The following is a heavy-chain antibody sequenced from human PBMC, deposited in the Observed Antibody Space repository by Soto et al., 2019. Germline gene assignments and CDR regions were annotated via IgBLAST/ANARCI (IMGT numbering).Heavy chain of an antibody. V-gene: IGHV1-2*04. D-gene: IGHD3-3*01. Sequence: ASVKVSCKASGYTFTGYYMHWVRQAPGQGLEWMGWINPNSGGTNYAQKFQGWVTMTRDTSISTAYMELSRLRSDDTAVYYCARDGSSYCLGSGYYPPPHVTLWYWGQGTLVTVSS. CDR2: INPNSGGT. CDR1: GYTFTGYY. J-gene: IGHJ4*02. CDR3: ARDGSSYCLGSGYYPPPHVTLWY.